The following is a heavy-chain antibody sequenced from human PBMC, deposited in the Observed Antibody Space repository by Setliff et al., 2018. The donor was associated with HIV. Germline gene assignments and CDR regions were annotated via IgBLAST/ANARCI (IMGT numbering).Heavy chain of an antibody. D-gene: IGHD1-26*01. Sequence: GESLKISCQASGYSFTNYWIGWVRQMPGKGLEWIGVIYPGDFVTRYGPSFQGQVFISADRSITTAYLQWDSLKASDTAMYYCTRRRRAPGIEDLEAYWGQGTLVTVAS. CDR1: GYSFTNYW. CDR3: TRRRRAPGIEDLEAY. J-gene: IGHJ4*02. V-gene: IGHV5-51*01. CDR2: IYPGDFVT.